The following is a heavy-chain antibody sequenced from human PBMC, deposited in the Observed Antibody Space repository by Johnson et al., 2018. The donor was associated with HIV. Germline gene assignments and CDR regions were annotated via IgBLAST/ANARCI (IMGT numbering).Heavy chain of an antibody. CDR2: IGSNT. CDR3: AVMTEIVVVPAATSDDAFDI. J-gene: IGHJ3*02. V-gene: IGHV3-66*03. Sequence: VQLVESGGGLIQPGGSLRLSCAASGFIVSTNYMNWVRQAPGKGLEWVSSIGSNTHYADSVKGRFTISRDSSKNTPYLQMNSLRAEDTAVYYCAVMTEIVVVPAATSDDAFDIWGQGTMVTVSS. D-gene: IGHD2-2*01. CDR1: GFIVSTNY.